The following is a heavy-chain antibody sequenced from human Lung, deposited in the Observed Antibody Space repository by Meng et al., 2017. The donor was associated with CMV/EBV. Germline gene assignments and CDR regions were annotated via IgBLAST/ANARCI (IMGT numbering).Heavy chain of an antibody. CDR1: HYSITNHNW. J-gene: IGHJ1*01. V-gene: IGHV4-4*02. CDR3: LRRSGGSV. Sequence: PALVKPTATLPLTCAVSHYSITNHNWWAWVRQPPGKGREWIGEIPHRGSSAYNPSLKSRVSMSIDKSKNQFSLKLTSVTAADTAVYHCLRRSGGSVWGQGTLVTVSS. D-gene: IGHD3-10*01. CDR2: IPHRGSS.